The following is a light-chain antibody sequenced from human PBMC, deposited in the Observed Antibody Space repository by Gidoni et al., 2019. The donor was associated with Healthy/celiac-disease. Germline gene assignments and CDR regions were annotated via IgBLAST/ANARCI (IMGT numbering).Light chain of an antibody. CDR2: DAS. CDR3: QQRSNWPPT. V-gene: IGKV3-11*01. Sequence: ESMLTQSPATLSLSPGERATLYCRASQSVSSYLAWYQQKPGQPPRLLIYDASNRATGIPARFSGSGSGTDFTLTISSLEPEDFAVYYCQQRSNWPPTFXXXTKVEIK. CDR1: QSVSSY. J-gene: IGKJ1*01.